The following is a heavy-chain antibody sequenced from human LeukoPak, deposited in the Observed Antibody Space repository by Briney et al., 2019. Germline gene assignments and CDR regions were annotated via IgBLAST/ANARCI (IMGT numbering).Heavy chain of an antibody. Sequence: ASVKVSCKASGYTFTSYYMHWVRQAPGQGLEWMGIINPSGGSTSYEQKFQGRVTMTRDTSTSTVYMELSRLRSEDTAVYYCARDPSNSFYDFWILLGAFDIWGQGTMVTVSS. CDR3: ARDPSNSFYDFWILLGAFDI. CDR1: GYTFTSYY. D-gene: IGHD3-3*01. J-gene: IGHJ3*02. V-gene: IGHV1-46*01. CDR2: INPSGGST.